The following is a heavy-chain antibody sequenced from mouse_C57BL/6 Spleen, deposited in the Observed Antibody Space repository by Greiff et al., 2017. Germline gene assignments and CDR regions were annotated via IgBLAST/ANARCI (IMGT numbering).Heavy chain of an antibody. D-gene: IGHD1-1*01. J-gene: IGHJ1*03. V-gene: IGHV1-81*01. CDR2: IYPRSGNT. CDR3: ARTTYYGSSYDWYFDV. Sequence: QVQLKESGAELARPGASVKLSCKASGYTFTSYGISWVKQRTGQGLEWIGEIYPRSGNTYYNEKFKGKATLTADKSSSTAYMELRSLTSEDSAVYFCARTTYYGSSYDWYFDVWGTGTTVTVSS. CDR1: GYTFTSYG.